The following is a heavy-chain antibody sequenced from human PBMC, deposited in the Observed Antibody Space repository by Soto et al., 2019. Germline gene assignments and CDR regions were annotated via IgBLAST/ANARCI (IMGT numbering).Heavy chain of an antibody. CDR1: GFTFSSYS. Sequence: GGSLRLSCAASGFTFSSYSMNWVRQAPGKGLEWVSSISSSSSYIYYADSVKGRFTISGDNAKNSLYLQMNSLRAEDTAVYYCARTTGTAIRYYYYYYYMDVWGKGTTVTVSS. V-gene: IGHV3-21*01. D-gene: IGHD1-1*01. J-gene: IGHJ6*03. CDR2: ISSSSSYI. CDR3: ARTTGTAIRYYYYYYYMDV.